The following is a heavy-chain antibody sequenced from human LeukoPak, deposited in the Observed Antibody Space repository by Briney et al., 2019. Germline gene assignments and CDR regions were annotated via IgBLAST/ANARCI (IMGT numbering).Heavy chain of an antibody. CDR1: GGTFSSYA. CDR3: ARADYYDSSGYFYFDY. D-gene: IGHD3-22*01. CDR2: IIPIFGTA. V-gene: IGHV1-69*05. J-gene: IGHJ4*02. Sequence: SVKVSCKASGGTFSSYAISWVRQAPGQGLEWMGRIIPIFGTANYAQRFQGRVTITTDESTSTAYMELSSLRSEDTAVYYCARADYYDSSGYFYFDYWGQGTLVTVSS.